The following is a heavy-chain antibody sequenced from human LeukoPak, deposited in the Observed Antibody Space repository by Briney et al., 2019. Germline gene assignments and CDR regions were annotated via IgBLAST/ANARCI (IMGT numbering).Heavy chain of an antibody. Sequence: GASVKVSCKASGGTFSSYAISWVRQAPGQGLEWMGGIIPIFGTANYAQKFQGRVTITADESTSTAYMELSSLRAEDTAVYYCARDRGDYYFDYWGQGILVTVSS. CDR3: ARDRGDYYFDY. V-gene: IGHV1-69*13. CDR1: GGTFSSYA. CDR2: IIPIFGTA. D-gene: IGHD2-21*02. J-gene: IGHJ4*02.